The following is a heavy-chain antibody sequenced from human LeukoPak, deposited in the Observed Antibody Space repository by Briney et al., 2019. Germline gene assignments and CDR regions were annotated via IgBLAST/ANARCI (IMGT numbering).Heavy chain of an antibody. Sequence: HPGGSLRLSCAASGFTFSSYSMNWVRQAPGKGLEWVAVISYDGSNKYYADSVKGRFTISRDNSKNTLYLQMNSLRAEDTAVYYCARDLPDHYSLGPLDYWGQGTLVTVSS. V-gene: IGHV3-30*03. CDR3: ARDLPDHYSLGPLDY. D-gene: IGHD4-11*01. J-gene: IGHJ4*02. CDR2: ISYDGSNK. CDR1: GFTFSSYS.